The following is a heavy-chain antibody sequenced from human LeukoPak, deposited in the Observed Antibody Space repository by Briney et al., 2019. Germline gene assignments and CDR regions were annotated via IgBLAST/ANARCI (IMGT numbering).Heavy chain of an antibody. J-gene: IGHJ4*02. CDR2: LSGSGGAT. Sequence: RGSLCPRCSTPGFTFSNYAMSWVRQAPGKGLEWVSALSGSGGATYNAGSAKGRFTISRDNSKNTLSLQMNRLRAEDTAVYYCARGGRRYYDFWSDQFAYWGQG. CDR3: ARGGRRYYDFWSDQFAY. CDR1: GFTFSNYA. V-gene: IGHV3-23*01. D-gene: IGHD3-3*01.